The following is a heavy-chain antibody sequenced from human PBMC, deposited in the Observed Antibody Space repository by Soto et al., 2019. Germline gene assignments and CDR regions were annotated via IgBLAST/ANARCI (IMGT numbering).Heavy chain of an antibody. Sequence: GGSLRLSCAASGFTFSSYGTNWVRQAPGKGLEWVAVIWYDGSNKYNADSLKGRFTITRENSKNTLYLQMKSMRAEDTAVYYCTTGYNWNYGYYYCMDVWGQGTTVTVSS. J-gene: IGHJ6*02. CDR3: TTGYNWNYGYYYCMDV. D-gene: IGHD1-1*01. CDR2: IWYDGSNK. CDR1: GFTFSSYG. V-gene: IGHV3-33*01.